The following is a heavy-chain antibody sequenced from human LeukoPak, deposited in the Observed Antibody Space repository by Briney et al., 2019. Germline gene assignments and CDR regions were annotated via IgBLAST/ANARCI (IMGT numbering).Heavy chain of an antibody. CDR2: ITGSGGTT. CDR3: AKEGYPDSSGAFDS. D-gene: IGHD3-22*01. CDR1: GFTFSTYA. Sequence: PGGSLRLSCAASGFTFSTYAMNWVRQAPGKGLEWVSGITGSGGTTFYADSVRGRFTISRDNSKSTLYLQMNSLRAEDTAIYYCAKEGYPDSSGAFDSWGQGTLVTGSS. V-gene: IGHV3-23*01. J-gene: IGHJ4*02.